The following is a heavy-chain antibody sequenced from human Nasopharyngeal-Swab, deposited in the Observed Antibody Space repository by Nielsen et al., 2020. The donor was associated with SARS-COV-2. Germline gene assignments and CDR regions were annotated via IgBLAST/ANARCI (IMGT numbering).Heavy chain of an antibody. CDR3: ARDRWLVQDSYFYMDV. D-gene: IGHD6-19*01. J-gene: IGHJ6*03. Sequence: GGSLRLSCAASGFTFSSYSMNWVRQAPGKGLEWLSYISASSIGGSSSVIYYADSVKGRFTTSRDNAKNSMYLEMNSPRAEDTAVYYCARDRWLVQDSYFYMDVWGKGTTVTVSS. CDR1: GFTFSSYS. V-gene: IGHV3-48*04. CDR2: ISASSIGGSSSVI.